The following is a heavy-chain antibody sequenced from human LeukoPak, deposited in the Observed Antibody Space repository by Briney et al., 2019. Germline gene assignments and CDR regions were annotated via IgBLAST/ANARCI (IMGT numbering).Heavy chain of an antibody. Sequence: GGSLRLSCAASGFTFSSYSMNWVRQAPGKGLEWVSSISSSSSYIYYADSVKGRFTISRDNAKNSLYLQMNSLRAEDTAVYYCARDLYYYDSSGYPPPFDYWGQGTLVTVSS. CDR1: GFTFSSYS. CDR2: ISSSSSYI. D-gene: IGHD3-22*01. J-gene: IGHJ4*02. CDR3: ARDLYYYDSSGYPPPFDY. V-gene: IGHV3-21*01.